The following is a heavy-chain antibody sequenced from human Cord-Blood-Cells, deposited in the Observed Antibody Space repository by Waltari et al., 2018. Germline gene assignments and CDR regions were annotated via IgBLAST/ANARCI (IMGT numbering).Heavy chain of an antibody. J-gene: IGHJ3*02. CDR1: GFTFSSYW. D-gene: IGHD6-6*01. V-gene: IGHV3-7*01. CDR2: IKPDGSEQ. CDR3: ARGGKTSIAARPGAFDI. Sequence: EVQLVESGGGLVQPGGSLRLSCAASGFTFSSYWMSWVRQAPGKGLEVVANIKPDGSEQYYLDSVKGRFTIARDNAKDSLDLQMNSLRAEDTAVYYCARGGKTSIAARPGAFDIWVQGTMVTVSS.